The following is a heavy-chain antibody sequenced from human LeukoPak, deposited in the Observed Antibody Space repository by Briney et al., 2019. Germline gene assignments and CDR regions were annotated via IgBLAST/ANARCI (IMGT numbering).Heavy chain of an antibody. J-gene: IGHJ4*02. CDR1: GFTFSSYP. CDR3: ARGVDDYGDY. V-gene: IGHV3-23*01. Sequence: PGGSLRLSCAASGFTFSSYPMSWVRQAPGKGLECVSTLSGSGSSTYYADSVKGRFTISRDNSKNTLYLQMNSLRAEDTAVYYCARGVDDYGDYWGQGTLVTVSS. CDR2: LSGSGSST.